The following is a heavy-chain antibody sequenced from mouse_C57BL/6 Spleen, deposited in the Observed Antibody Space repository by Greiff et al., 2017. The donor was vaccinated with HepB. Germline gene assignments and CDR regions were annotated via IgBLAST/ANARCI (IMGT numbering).Heavy chain of an antibody. D-gene: IGHD2-3*01. V-gene: IGHV6-3*01. Sequence: EVKLMESGGGLVQPGGSMKLSCVASGFTFSNYWMNWVRQSPEKGLEWVAQIRLKSDNYATHYAESVKGRFTISRDDSKSSVYLHMNNLRAEDTGMYYCTGGGGYYVDAMGYWGQGTSVTVSS. J-gene: IGHJ4*01. CDR3: TGGGGYYVDAMGY. CDR2: IRLKSDNYAT. CDR1: GFTFSNYW.